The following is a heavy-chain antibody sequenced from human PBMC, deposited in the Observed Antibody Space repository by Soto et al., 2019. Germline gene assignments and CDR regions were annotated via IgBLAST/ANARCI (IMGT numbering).Heavy chain of an antibody. J-gene: IGHJ3*02. V-gene: IGHV3-23*01. CDR3: AHPRGYGVFDAVDI. D-gene: IGHD4-17*01. CDR1: VFFFSTYA. CDR2: ISSSGDSA. Sequence: GXXXRLSXXXXVFFFSTYARNWVRQAPGKGLEGVSAISSSGDSAYYAESVRGRFTISRDNSINTLYLQMRSLRPEDTAVYYCAHPRGYGVFDAVDIWGQGTMVTVSS.